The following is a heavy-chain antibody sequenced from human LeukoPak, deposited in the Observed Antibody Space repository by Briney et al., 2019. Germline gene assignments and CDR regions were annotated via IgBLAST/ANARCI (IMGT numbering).Heavy chain of an antibody. Sequence: GASVKVSCKASGGTFSSYAISWVRQAPGQGLEWMGRIIPILGIANYAQKFQGRVTITADKSMSTAYMELSSLRSEDTAVYYCARGRVCSGGTCYSGRDYFDYWGQGTLVTVSS. J-gene: IGHJ4*02. CDR2: IIPILGIA. CDR3: ARGRVCSGGTCYSGRDYFDY. V-gene: IGHV1-69*04. CDR1: GGTFSSYA. D-gene: IGHD2-15*01.